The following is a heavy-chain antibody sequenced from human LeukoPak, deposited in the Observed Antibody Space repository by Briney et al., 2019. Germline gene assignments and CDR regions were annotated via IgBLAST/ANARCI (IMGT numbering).Heavy chain of an antibody. V-gene: IGHV3-30*03. CDR3: ARELGFVRAFDI. J-gene: IGHJ3*02. Sequence: GSLRLSCAASGFTFSKYSMTWVRQAPGKGLEWVAVISYDGSNKYYADSVKGRFTISRDNSKNTLYLQMNSLRAEDTAVYYCARELGFVRAFDIWGQGTMVTVSS. D-gene: IGHD3-16*01. CDR1: GFTFSKYS. CDR2: ISYDGSNK.